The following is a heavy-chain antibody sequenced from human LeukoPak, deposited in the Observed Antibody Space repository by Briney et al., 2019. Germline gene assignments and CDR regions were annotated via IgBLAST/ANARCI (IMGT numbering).Heavy chain of an antibody. J-gene: IGHJ4*02. CDR2: ISSSSSYI. CDR3: ARDEGDFWSGYYFDY. V-gene: IGHV3-21*01. Sequence: KPGGSLRLSCAAPGFTFSSYSMNWVRQAPGKGLEWVSSISSSSSYIYYADSVKGRFTISRDNAKNSLYLQMNSLRAEDTAVYYCARDEGDFWSGYYFDYWGQGTLVTVSS. CDR1: GFTFSSYS. D-gene: IGHD3-3*01.